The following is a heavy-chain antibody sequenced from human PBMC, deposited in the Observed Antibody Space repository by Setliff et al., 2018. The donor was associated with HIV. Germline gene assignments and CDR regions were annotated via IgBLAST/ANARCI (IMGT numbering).Heavy chain of an antibody. D-gene: IGHD1-1*01. CDR3: AKDYGDGHNWGAFDV. J-gene: IGHJ3*01. Sequence: GGSLRLSCAASGFPFNIYCMSWVRQAPGKGLEWVSGIDGNGGTTAYADSVKGRFTISRDNAKNQLYLEMNSLETDDTALYYCAKDYGDGHNWGAFDVWGQGAMVTVSS. CDR1: GFPFNIYC. CDR2: IDGNGGTT. V-gene: IGHV3-20*04.